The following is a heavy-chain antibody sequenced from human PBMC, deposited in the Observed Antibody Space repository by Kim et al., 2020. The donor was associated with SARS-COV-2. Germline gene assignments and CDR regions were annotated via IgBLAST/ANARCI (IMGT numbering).Heavy chain of an antibody. Sequence: VKGRFTISRDNSKNTLYLQMNSLRAEDTAVYYCAREEPLGESGGYDAFDIWGQGTMVTVSS. CDR3: AREEPLGESGGYDAFDI. D-gene: IGHD3-10*01. J-gene: IGHJ3*02. V-gene: IGHV3-30*07.